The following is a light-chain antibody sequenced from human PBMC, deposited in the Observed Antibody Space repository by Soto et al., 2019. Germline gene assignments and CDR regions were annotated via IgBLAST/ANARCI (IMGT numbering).Light chain of an antibody. V-gene: IGLV2-23*02. CDR1: SSDVGSYNL. Sequence: QPVLTQPASVSGSPGQSITISCTGTSSDVGSYNLVSWYQQHPGKAPKLMIYEVSKRPSGVSNRFSGSKSGNTASLTISGLQAEDEADYYCCSYAGSSTPLIFGTGTKVTAL. CDR2: EVS. J-gene: IGLJ1*01. CDR3: CSYAGSSTPLI.